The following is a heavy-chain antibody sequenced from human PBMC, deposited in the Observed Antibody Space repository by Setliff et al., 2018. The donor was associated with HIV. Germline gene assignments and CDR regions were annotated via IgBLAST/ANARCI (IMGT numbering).Heavy chain of an antibody. CDR2: LNPNSHNS. CDR1: EYSFTSYD. V-gene: IGHV1-8*01. J-gene: IGHJ6*03. Sequence: ASVKVSCKPSEYSFTSYDINWVRQATGQGLEWMGWLNPNSHNSGYAQKFQGRVAMTWDTSISTAYMVLSNLKSEDTAVYYCARDSSGVLSLRYMDVWGKGTTVTVS. D-gene: IGHD3-22*01. CDR3: ARDSSGVLSLRYMDV.